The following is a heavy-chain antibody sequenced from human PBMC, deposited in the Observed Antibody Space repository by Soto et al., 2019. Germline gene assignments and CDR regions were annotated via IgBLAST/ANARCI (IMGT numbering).Heavy chain of an antibody. Sequence: SETLSLTCAVSGVSISSGNWWTWVRQTPQRGLEYIGEIFHDGTANYYPSFERRVAISVDTSKNQFSLKLTSVTAADTAIYFCARLVCATRLNYMYFDFWGQGALVTVS. CDR2: IFHDGTA. D-gene: IGHD3-10*01. CDR3: ARLVCATRLNYMYFDF. V-gene: IGHV4-4*02. CDR1: GVSISSGNW. J-gene: IGHJ4*02.